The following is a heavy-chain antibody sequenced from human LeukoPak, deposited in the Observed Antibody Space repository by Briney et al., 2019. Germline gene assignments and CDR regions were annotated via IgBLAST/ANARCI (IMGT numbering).Heavy chain of an antibody. J-gene: IGHJ4*02. CDR2: IGGYNGNT. D-gene: IGHD3-9*01. CDR1: GYTFTSYG. V-gene: IGHV1-18*01. Sequence: ASVKVSCKASGYTFTSYGISWVRQAPGQGLEWMGWIGGYNGNTTYAQKLQGRVTMTTDTSTSTAYMELRSLRSDDTAVYYCARDRELYYDILTGYQDWGQGILVTVSS. CDR3: ARDRELYYDILTGYQD.